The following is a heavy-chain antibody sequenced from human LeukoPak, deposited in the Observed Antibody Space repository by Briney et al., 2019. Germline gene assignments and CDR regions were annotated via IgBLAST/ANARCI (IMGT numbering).Heavy chain of an antibody. CDR3: ARVEYSYGFEPNNWFDP. D-gene: IGHD5-18*01. Sequence: ASVKVSCKASGGTFSDYGITWVRQVAGQGLGWMGGIIPMFGIPNYAQKFQGRVTITADKSTSTAYMELSSLRSEDTAVYYCARVEYSYGFEPNNWFDPWGQGTLVVVAS. J-gene: IGHJ5*02. V-gene: IGHV1-69*10. CDR2: IIPMFGIP. CDR1: GGTFSDYG.